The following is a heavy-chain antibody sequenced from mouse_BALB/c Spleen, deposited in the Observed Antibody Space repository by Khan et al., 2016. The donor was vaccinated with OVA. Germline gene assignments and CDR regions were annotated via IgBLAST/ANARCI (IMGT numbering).Heavy chain of an antibody. CDR3: TRSGYGNPFAY. D-gene: IGHD2-10*02. V-gene: IGHV1S81*02. Sequence: QVQLQQSGAELVKPGASVKLSCKASGYTFSSYYMYWVKQRPGQGLEWIGGINPNNGCTNFNEKFKTKATLTVDKSSSTVYMHLSSLTSEDSAVYYCTRSGYGNPFAYWGQGTLVTVSS. J-gene: IGHJ3*01. CDR1: GYTFSSYY. CDR2: INPNNGCT.